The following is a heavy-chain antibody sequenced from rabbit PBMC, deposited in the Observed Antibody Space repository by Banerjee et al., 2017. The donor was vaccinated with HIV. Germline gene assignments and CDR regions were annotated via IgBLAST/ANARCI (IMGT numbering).Heavy chain of an antibody. J-gene: IGHJ4*01. CDR2: IATNSGIT. CDR1: GIDFSSHYY. D-gene: IGHD7-1*01. V-gene: IGHV1S43*01. Sequence: QQQLEESGGGLVKPGGTLTLTCKASGIDFSSHYYMCWVRQAPGKGLEWIACIATNSGITWYASWVIGRFTISRSTSLSTVDLKMTSLTAADTATYFCARDYAGYIGLSLWGQGTLVTVS. CDR3: ARDYAGYIGLSL.